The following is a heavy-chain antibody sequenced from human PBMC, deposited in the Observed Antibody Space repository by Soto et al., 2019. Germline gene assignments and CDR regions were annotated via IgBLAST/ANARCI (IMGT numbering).Heavy chain of an antibody. CDR1: GFTFSVFG. CDR2: ISNDGNSE. V-gene: IGHV3-30*18. D-gene: IGHD3-3*01. CDR3: AKTITTIGVSSTGRGALLDN. Sequence: QVQLVESGGCVVQPGRSLRLSCAASGFTFSVFGMHWVRQAPGKGLEWVAVISNDGNSEHYADSVKGRFTISRGNSKNTFYLQMNSLSVEDTAVYYCAKTITTIGVSSTGRGALLDNWGQGILVSVSS. J-gene: IGHJ4*02.